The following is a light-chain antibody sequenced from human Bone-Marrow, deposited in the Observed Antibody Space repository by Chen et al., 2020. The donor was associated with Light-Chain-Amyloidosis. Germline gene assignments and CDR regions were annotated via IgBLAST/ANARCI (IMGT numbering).Light chain of an antibody. Sequence: QSALTQPASVSGSPGQSITISCTGTSSDVGGDKHVSWDQQHPDKAPKLVIYEVTNRPSWVPDRFSGSKSDNTASLTISGLQTEDEADYFCSSYTITNTRVFGSGTRVTVL. CDR2: EVT. V-gene: IGLV2-14*01. CDR3: SSYTITNTRV. J-gene: IGLJ1*01. CDR1: SSDVGGDKH.